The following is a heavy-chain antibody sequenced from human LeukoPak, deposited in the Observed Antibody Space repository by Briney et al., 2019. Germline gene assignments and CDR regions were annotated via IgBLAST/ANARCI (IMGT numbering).Heavy chain of an antibody. CDR1: GDSVSSNSAA. V-gene: IGHV6-1*01. CDR3: ARAWSQRYSSSWYYYYYMDV. D-gene: IGHD6-13*01. CDR2: TFYRSKWYN. J-gene: IGHJ6*03. Sequence: SQTLSLTCALSGDSVSSNSAAWDWPRQSPSRGLEWLGRTFYRSKWYNDSAVSEKSRITIDPDTSKNQFSLQLNSVTPEDTAVYYCARAWSQRYSSSWYYYYYMDVWGKGTTVTVSS.